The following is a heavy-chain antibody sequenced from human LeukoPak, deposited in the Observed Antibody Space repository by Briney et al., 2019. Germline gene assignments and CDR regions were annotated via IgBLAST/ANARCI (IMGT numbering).Heavy chain of an antibody. CDR1: GYTLTELS. Sequence: ASGKVSCKVSGYTLTELSMHWVRQAPGKGLEWMGGFDPEDGETIYAQKFQGRVTMTEDTSTDTAYMELSSLRSEDTAVYYCATASMVRGGIISFDYWGQGTLVTVSS. CDR3: ATASMVRGGIISFDY. D-gene: IGHD3-10*01. CDR2: FDPEDGET. J-gene: IGHJ4*02. V-gene: IGHV1-24*01.